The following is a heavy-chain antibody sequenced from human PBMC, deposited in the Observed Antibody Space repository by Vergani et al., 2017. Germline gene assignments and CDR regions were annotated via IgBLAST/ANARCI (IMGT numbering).Heavy chain of an antibody. CDR3: ASKRGACRAAYCHSYDF. CDR2: MDYSGST. V-gene: IGHV4-39*01. CDR1: GDSVTSTDYH. J-gene: IGHJ4*02. Sequence: QVQLQESGPGLVKPSETLSLTCTVSGDSVTSTDYHWGWIRQPPGKGLEWIGRMDYSGSTSYNPSLESRISISFETPKNQFSLRLTSVTAADTAVYYCASKRGACRAAYCHSYDFWGPGTLVGVSS. D-gene: IGHD2-15*01.